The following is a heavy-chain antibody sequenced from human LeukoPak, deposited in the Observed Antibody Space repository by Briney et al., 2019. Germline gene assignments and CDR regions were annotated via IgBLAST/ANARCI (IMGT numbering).Heavy chain of an antibody. CDR1: GGSFSGYY. CDR2: VNHSGST. J-gene: IGHJ4*02. CDR3: ARDLRDGYSYGFDY. Sequence: SETLSLTCAVYGGSFSGYYWTWIRQPPGRGLEWIGEVNHSGSTNYDPSLKSRVTISVDKSKNHFSLKLSSVTAADTAVYYCARDLRDGYSYGFDYWGQGTLVTVSS. V-gene: IGHV4-34*01. D-gene: IGHD5-18*01.